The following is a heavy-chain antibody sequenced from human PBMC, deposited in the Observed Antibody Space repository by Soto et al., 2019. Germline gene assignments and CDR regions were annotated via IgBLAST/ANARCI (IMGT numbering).Heavy chain of an antibody. CDR2: MNPNSGNT. Sequence: GASVKVSCKASGYTFTSYDINWVRQATGQGLEWMGWMNPNSGNTGYAQKFQGRVTMTRNTSISTAYMELSSLRSEDTAVYYCASNSGYENYYYYYMDVWGKGTTVTVSS. D-gene: IGHD5-12*01. J-gene: IGHJ6*03. V-gene: IGHV1-8*01. CDR3: ASNSGYENYYYYYMDV. CDR1: GYTFTSYD.